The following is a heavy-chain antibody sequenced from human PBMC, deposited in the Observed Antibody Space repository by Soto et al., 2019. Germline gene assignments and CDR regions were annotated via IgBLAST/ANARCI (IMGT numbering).Heavy chain of an antibody. D-gene: IGHD2-21*02. CDR1: GGTFSSYA. Sequence: QVQLVQSGAEVKKPGSSVTVSCKASGGTFSSYAISWVRQAPGQGLEWMGKIIPMFDTANYAQKFQGRVTITADKSTSTAYMELSSQRSGDTAVYYCARAVVVTAIVYQYYGMDAWGQGTTVTVSS. CDR3: ARAVVVTAIVYQYYGMDA. J-gene: IGHJ6*02. CDR2: IIPMFDTA. V-gene: IGHV1-69*14.